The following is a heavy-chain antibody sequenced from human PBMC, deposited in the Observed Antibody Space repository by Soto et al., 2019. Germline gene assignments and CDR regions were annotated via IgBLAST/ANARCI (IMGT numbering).Heavy chain of an antibody. Sequence: SETLSLTCAVYGGSFSGYYWSWIRQPPGKGLEWIGEINHSGSTNYNPSLKSRVTISVDTSKNQFSLKLSSVTAADTAVYYCARGPYYYDSSGYYYVYYYYGMDVWGQGTTVT. CDR2: INHSGST. D-gene: IGHD3-22*01. J-gene: IGHJ6*02. CDR3: ARGPYYYDSSGYYYVYYYYGMDV. V-gene: IGHV4-34*01. CDR1: GGSFSGYY.